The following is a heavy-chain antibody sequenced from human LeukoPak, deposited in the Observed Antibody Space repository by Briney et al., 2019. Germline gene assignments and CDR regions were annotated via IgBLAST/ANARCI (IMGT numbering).Heavy chain of an antibody. J-gene: IGHJ5*02. D-gene: IGHD3-3*01. Sequence: ASVKVSCKASGHTFRNYYVYWVRQAPGHGLDWMGIINPNADITAYAQKFQGRVTMTRDTSMSTVYMELSSLRSEDTAVYYCARGGLQWELLGNWFDPWGKGTLVTVSS. V-gene: IGHV1-46*01. CDR1: GHTFRNYY. CDR3: ARGGLQWELLGNWFDP. CDR2: INPNADIT.